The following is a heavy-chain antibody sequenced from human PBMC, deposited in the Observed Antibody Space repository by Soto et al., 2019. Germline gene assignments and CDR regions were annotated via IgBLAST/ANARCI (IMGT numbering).Heavy chain of an antibody. D-gene: IGHD6-13*01. J-gene: IGHJ6*02. Sequence: GGSLRLSCAASGFTFSGSAMHWVRQASGKGLEWVGRIRSKANSYATAYAASVKGRFTISRDDSKNTAYLQMNSLKTEDTAVYYCAMPLSSSWYELGYYYYGMDVWGQGTTVTVSS. V-gene: IGHV3-73*01. CDR3: AMPLSSSWYELGYYYYGMDV. CDR1: GFTFSGSA. CDR2: IRSKANSYAT.